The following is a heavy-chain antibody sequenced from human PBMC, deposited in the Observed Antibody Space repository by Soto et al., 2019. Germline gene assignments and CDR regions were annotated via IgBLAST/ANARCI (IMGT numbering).Heavy chain of an antibody. J-gene: IGHJ3*02. Sequence: PGGSLRLSCAASGFSVSSNYTSSVRHAPGKGQEWISVIYSGDSTYYADPKKGRFNIYRHNSKNTLYLQMNSLGAEDTDVYYCARAARPEYSGYDFEAFDIWGQGTMVTVSS. D-gene: IGHD5-12*01. CDR3: ARAARPEYSGYDFEAFDI. CDR1: GFSVSSNY. V-gene: IGHV3-53*04. CDR2: IYSGDST.